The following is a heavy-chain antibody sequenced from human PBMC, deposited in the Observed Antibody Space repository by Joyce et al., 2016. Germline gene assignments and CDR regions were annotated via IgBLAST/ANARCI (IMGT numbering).Heavy chain of an antibody. V-gene: IGHV4-61*01. J-gene: IGHJ6*02. CDR1: GGSVSSGTYY. CDR2: IYDSGST. D-gene: IGHD2-15*01. Sequence: QVHLQESGPGLVKPSETLSLTCTVSGGSVSSGTYYWSWIRQPPGKGLEWIGYIYDSGSTNYNPSLKSRVKISVDRSKNQFSLNLNSVTAADAAIYFCARLQLVVGEGWNYGMDVWGQGTTVTVSS. CDR3: ARLQLVVGEGWNYGMDV.